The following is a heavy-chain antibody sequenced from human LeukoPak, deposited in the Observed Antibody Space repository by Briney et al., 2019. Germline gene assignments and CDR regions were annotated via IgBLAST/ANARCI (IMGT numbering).Heavy chain of an antibody. CDR2: IYSGGST. CDR1: GFTVSSNY. CDR3: ASSSQHGCSGGCCYVGYGMDV. V-gene: IGHV3-53*01. D-gene: IGHD2-15*01. J-gene: IGHJ6*02. Sequence: PGGSLRLSCAASGFTVSSNYMSCVRQAPGKGLEWVSVIYSGGSTYYADSVKGRFTISRDNSKNTLYLQMHSLRAEDTAVCYCASSSQHGCSGGCCYVGYGMDVWGQGTTVTVSS.